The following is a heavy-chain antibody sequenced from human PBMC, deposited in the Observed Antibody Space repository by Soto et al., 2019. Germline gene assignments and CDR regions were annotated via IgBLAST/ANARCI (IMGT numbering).Heavy chain of an antibody. D-gene: IGHD3-10*01. Sequence: SETLSLTCTVSGGSISSYYWSWIRQPPGKGLEWIGYIYYSGSTNYNPSLKSRVTISVDTSKNQFSLKLSSVTAADMAVYYCARLEGFGEFSPYYYYGMDVWGQGTTVTVS. CDR3: ARLEGFGEFSPYYYYGMDV. CDR2: IYYSGST. V-gene: IGHV4-59*08. J-gene: IGHJ6*02. CDR1: GGSISSYY.